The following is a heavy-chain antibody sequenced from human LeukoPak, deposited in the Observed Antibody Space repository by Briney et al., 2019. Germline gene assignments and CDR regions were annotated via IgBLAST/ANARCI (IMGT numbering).Heavy chain of an antibody. CDR1: GFTFSDYY. V-gene: IGHV3-11*01. D-gene: IGHD1-1*01. J-gene: IGHJ4*02. CDR2: ISSSGSIT. Sequence: PGGSLRLSCEASGFTFSDYYMSWIRRAPGKGLEWVSYISSSGSITYYADSVKGRFSISRDNARNSLYLQMNSLRVEDTAVYYCARENVGPHYFHYWGQGILVTVSS. CDR3: ARENVGPHYFHY.